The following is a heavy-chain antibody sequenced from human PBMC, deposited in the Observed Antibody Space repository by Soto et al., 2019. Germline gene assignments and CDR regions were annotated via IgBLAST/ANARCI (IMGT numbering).Heavy chain of an antibody. Sequence: QVQLVQSGAEVKKPGASVKVSCKASGYTFASYAISWMRQAPGQGLEWMGWISAYNGNTNYAQKLQGRVTMTTDTSTRKVYMQRRGLRADETAAYYGAGDPPPPDSWGQGTLVTVSS. CDR1: GYTFASYA. V-gene: IGHV1-18*01. J-gene: IGHJ4*02. CDR3: AGDPPPPDS. CDR2: ISAYNGNT.